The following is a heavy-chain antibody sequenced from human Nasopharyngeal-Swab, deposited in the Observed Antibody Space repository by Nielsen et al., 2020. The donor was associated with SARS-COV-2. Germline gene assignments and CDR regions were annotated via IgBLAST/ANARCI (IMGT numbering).Heavy chain of an antibody. J-gene: IGHJ6*02. CDR3: ARVRVVATTYYYGMDV. CDR1: GFTFSSYS. Sequence: GGSLRLSCAASGFTFSSYSMNWVRQAPGKGLEWVSSISSSSSYIYYADSVKGRFTISRDNAKNSLYLQMNSLRAEDTAVYYCARVRVVATTYYYGMDVWGQGTTVTVSS. D-gene: IGHD5-12*01. CDR2: ISSSSSYI. V-gene: IGHV3-21*01.